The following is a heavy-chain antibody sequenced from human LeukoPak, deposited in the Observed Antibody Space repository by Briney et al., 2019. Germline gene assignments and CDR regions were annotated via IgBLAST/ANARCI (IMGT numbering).Heavy chain of an antibody. V-gene: IGHV3-23*01. CDR3: AKRGFYGSGSSRNYEYYMDV. J-gene: IGHJ6*03. Sequence: GGSLRLSCAASGFTFSSYGMSWVRQAPGKGLEWVSAISGSGGSTYYADSVKGRFTISRDNSKNTLYLQMNSLRAEDTAVYYCAKRGFYGSGSSRNYEYYMDVWGKGTTVTISS. CDR1: GFTFSSYG. D-gene: IGHD3-10*01. CDR2: ISGSGGST.